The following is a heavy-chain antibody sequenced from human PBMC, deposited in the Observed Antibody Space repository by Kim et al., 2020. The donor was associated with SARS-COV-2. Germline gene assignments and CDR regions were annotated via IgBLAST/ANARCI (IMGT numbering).Heavy chain of an antibody. V-gene: IGHV6-1*01. CDR1: GDSVSSNVAA. J-gene: IGHJ4*02. CDR2: TYYRSKWKN. D-gene: IGHD5-18*01. CDR3: ARYLSGDTPMVLFDY. Sequence: SQTLSLTCAVSGDSVSSNVAAWNWIRQSPSRGLEWLGRTYYRSKWKNDYALSVKSRITINPDSSKNQFSLQLDSVTPEDTAVYYCARYLSGDTPMVLFDYWGQGTLVFVSS.